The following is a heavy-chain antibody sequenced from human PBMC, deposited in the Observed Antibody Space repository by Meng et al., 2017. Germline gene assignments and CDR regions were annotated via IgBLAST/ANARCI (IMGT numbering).Heavy chain of an antibody. CDR3: AKDSYSGSGSYTWGTFDI. J-gene: IGHJ3*02. Sequence: GGSLRLSCAASGFTFSSYAMHWVRQAPGKGLEWVSGISGNGGGTFYADSVKGRFSLSRDNSKNTLYLQMSSLRAEDTAVYYCAKDSYSGSGSYTWGTFDIWGQGSMVTVSS. CDR2: ISGNGGGT. V-gene: IGHV3-23*01. CDR1: GFTFSSYA. D-gene: IGHD3-10*01.